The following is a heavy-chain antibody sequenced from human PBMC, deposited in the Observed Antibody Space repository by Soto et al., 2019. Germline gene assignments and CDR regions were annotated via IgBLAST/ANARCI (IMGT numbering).Heavy chain of an antibody. Sequence: QITLKESGPTLVKPTQTLTLTCTFSGFSISTSGVGVAWIRKPPGNALEWLALIYWDADTRSSPSLKSRLSVTNGTSKNHVVLTITNRDSVETASYYCAHRHVSGVSDSWGQGSL. D-gene: IGHD5-12*01. CDR2: IYWDADT. CDR1: GFSISTSGVG. J-gene: IGHJ4*02. V-gene: IGHV2-5*02. CDR3: AHRHVSGVSDS.